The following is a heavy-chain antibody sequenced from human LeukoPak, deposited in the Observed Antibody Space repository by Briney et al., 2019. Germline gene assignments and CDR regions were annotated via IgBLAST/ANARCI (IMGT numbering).Heavy chain of an antibody. CDR3: ARGPALDYFDY. J-gene: IGHJ4*02. CDR1: GGSISSYY. CDR2: IYYSGST. Sequence: SETLSLTCTVSGGSISSYYWSWIRQPPGKGLEWIAYIYYSGSTNYNPSLKSRVTISVDTSKNQFSLKLSSVTAADTAVYYCARGPALDYFDYWGQGTLVTVSS. V-gene: IGHV4-59*01. D-gene: IGHD2-2*01.